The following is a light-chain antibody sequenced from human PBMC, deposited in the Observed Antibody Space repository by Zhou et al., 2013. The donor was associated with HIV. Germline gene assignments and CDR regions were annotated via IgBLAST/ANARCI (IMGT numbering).Light chain of an antibody. CDR3: QQRSDWPGT. V-gene: IGKV3-11*01. CDR2: DAT. CDR1: QSVFSN. Sequence: EVVMTQSPSTLSVSPGERVTLSCRASQSVFSNLAWYQQKPGQPPRLLIYDATSRATGVPDRFSGSGSRTDFTLTISSLEPEDFGIYYCQQRSDWPGTFGQGTKVEIK. J-gene: IGKJ1*01.